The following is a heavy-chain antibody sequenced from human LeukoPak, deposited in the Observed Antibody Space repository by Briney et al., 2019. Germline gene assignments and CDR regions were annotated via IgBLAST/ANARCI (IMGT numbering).Heavy chain of an antibody. CDR3: LRYCSGGVCPGWFDP. CDR1: GFTFSTYS. J-gene: IGHJ5*02. CDR2: IKTDGSEK. V-gene: IGHV3-7*01. D-gene: IGHD2-8*02. Sequence: PGGSLRLSCAASGFTFSTYSMSWVRQAPGKGLEWVANIKTDGSEKYYVDSVKGRFTISRDNANNSLYLQMNSLRAEDTAVYYCLRYCSGGVCPGWFDPWGQGTLVTVSS.